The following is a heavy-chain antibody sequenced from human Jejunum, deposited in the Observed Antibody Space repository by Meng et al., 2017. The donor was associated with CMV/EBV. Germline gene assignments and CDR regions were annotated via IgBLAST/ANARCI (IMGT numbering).Heavy chain of an antibody. D-gene: IGHD4/OR15-4a*01. Sequence: KAYVNTFTGYYIHWVRQAPGQGLEWMGWINPDSGGTEYSQKFQGRVTMTRDTSITTAFMELSRLRSDDTAVYYCARDLRPTNYYFDYWGQGTLVTVSS. V-gene: IGHV1-2*02. J-gene: IGHJ4*02. CDR3: ARDLRPTNYYFDY. CDR1: VNTFTGYY. CDR2: INPDSGGT.